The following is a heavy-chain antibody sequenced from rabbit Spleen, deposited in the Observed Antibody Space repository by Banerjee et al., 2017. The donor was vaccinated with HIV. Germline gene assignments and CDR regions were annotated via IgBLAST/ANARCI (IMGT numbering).Heavy chain of an antibody. D-gene: IGHD5-1*01. CDR1: GFDISKYG. CDR2: IDPVFGST. Sequence: QEQLVESGGGLVQPGGSLKLSCTVSGFDISKYGVTWVRQAPGKGLEWIGYIDPVFGSTYYANWVNGRFTISSHNAQNTLYLQLNSLTDADTATYFCLREGFWGQGTLVTVS. CDR3: LREGF. J-gene: IGHJ3*01. V-gene: IGHV1S47*01.